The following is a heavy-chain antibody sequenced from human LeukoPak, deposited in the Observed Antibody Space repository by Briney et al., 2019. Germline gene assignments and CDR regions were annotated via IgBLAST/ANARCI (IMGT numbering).Heavy chain of an antibody. Sequence: SETLSLTCTVSGGSISSSSYYWGWIRQPPGKGLEWIGSIYFSGSTYCNPSLKSRVTISVDTSKNQFSLKLNSVTAADTAVYYCARVGTDYGDLDYWGQGTLVTVSS. CDR1: GGSISSSSYY. D-gene: IGHD4-17*01. CDR3: ARVGTDYGDLDY. V-gene: IGHV4-39*07. J-gene: IGHJ4*02. CDR2: IYFSGST.